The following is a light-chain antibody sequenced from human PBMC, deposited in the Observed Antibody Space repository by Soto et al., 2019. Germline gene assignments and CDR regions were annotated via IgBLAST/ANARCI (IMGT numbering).Light chain of an antibody. CDR2: DAS. V-gene: IGKV3-11*01. Sequence: EIVLTQSPATLSLSPGERATLSCRASQSVSSYLAWYQQKPGQAPRLLIYDASNRATGIPARFSGSGSGTDFTLTSSSLEPEDFAIYYCPQRSNGPPVTFGGGTKVEIK. CDR3: PQRSNGPPVT. J-gene: IGKJ4*02. CDR1: QSVSSY.